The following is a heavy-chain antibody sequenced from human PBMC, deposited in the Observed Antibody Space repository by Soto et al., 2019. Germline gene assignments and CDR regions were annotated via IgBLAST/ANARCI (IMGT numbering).Heavy chain of an antibody. Sequence: TGGSLRHSCAASGFTFSSYAMSWGRQAPGKGLGWVSAISGSGGSTYYADSVKGRFTISRDNSKNTLYLQMNSLRAEDTAVYYCAKDPWPFPMATLEVDYFDYWGQGPLVTVSS. CDR3: AKDPWPFPMATLEVDYFDY. CDR2: ISGSGGST. CDR1: GFTFSSYA. J-gene: IGHJ4*02. V-gene: IGHV3-23*01. D-gene: IGHD5-18*01.